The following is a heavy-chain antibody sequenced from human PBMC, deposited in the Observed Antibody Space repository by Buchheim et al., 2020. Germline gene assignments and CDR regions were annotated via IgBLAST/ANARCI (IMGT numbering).Heavy chain of an antibody. CDR2: ISYDGSNK. CDR1: GFTFSSYA. CDR3: ARVLHSNEDY. V-gene: IGHV3-30*04. Sequence: QVQLVESGGGVVQPGRSLRLSCAASGFTFSSYAMHWVRQAPGKGLEWVAVISYDGSNKYYADSVKGRFTISRDNSKNTLYLQMNSLRAEDTAVYYCARVLHSNEDYWGQGTL. D-gene: IGHD6-13*01. J-gene: IGHJ4*02.